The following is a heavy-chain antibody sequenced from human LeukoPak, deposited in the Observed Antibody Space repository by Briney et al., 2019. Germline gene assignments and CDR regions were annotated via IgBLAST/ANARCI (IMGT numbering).Heavy chain of an antibody. J-gene: IGHJ4*02. CDR1: GYSFTSYW. Sequence: GESLKISCKGSGYSFTSYWIGWVRQMPGKGLEWMGIIYPGDSDTRYSPSFQGQVTISADKSISTAYLQWSSLKVSDTAMYYCARQSEMATITVGGYFDYWGQGTLVTVSS. CDR2: IYPGDSDT. D-gene: IGHD5-12*01. V-gene: IGHV5-51*01. CDR3: ARQSEMATITVGGYFDY.